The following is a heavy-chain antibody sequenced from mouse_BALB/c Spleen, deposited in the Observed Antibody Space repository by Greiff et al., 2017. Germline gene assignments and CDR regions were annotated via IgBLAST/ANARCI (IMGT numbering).Heavy chain of an antibody. CDR3: ARGNYYGSSYGY. J-gene: IGHJ2*01. D-gene: IGHD1-1*01. CDR1: GYTFTNYW. Sequence: QVHVKQSGAELVRPGTSVKISCKASGYTFTNYWLGWVKQRPGHGLEWIGDIYPGGGYTNYNEKFKGKATLTADTSSSTAYMQLSSLTSEDSAVYFCARGNYYGSSYGYWGQGTTLTVSS. CDR2: IYPGGGYT. V-gene: IGHV1-63*02.